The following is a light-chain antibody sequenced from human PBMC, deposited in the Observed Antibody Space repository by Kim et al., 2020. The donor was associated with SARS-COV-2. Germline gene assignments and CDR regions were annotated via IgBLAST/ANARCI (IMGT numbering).Light chain of an antibody. CDR3: QTWGTGFVV. Sequence: QLVLTQSPSASASLGASVKLTCTLSSGHSSNAIAWHQQQPEKGPRYLMRLNSDGSHSRGDGIPDRLSGSSSGAERYLTISGLQAEDEADYYCQTWGTGFVVFGGGTQLTVL. V-gene: IGLV4-69*01. CDR1: SGHSSNA. J-gene: IGLJ2*01. CDR2: LNSDGSH.